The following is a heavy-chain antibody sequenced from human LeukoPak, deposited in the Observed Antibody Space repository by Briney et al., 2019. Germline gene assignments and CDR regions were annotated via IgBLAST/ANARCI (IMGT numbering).Heavy chain of an antibody. CDR2: IYSGGST. Sequence: GGSLRLSCAASGFTVSSNYMSWVRQAPGKGLEWVSVIYSGGSTYYADSVKGRFTISRDNSKNTLYLQMNSLRAEDTAVYYCARGGGTRFVRGYYFDYWGQGTLVTVSS. D-gene: IGHD3-10*01. J-gene: IGHJ4*02. CDR3: ARGGGTRFVRGYYFDY. V-gene: IGHV3-53*01. CDR1: GFTVSSNY.